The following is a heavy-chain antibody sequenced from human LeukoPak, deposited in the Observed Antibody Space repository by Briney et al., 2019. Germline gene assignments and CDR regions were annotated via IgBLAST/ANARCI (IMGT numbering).Heavy chain of an antibody. D-gene: IGHD6-6*01. CDR2: ISYDGSNK. V-gene: IGHV3-30-3*01. CDR3: AREWQLDAFDI. J-gene: IGHJ3*02. Sequence: PGGSLRLSCAASGFTFSSYAMHWVRQAPGKGLEWVAVISYDGSNKYYADSVKGRFTISRDNSKNTLYLQMNSLRDEDTAVYYCAREWQLDAFDIWGQGTMVTVSS. CDR1: GFTFSSYA.